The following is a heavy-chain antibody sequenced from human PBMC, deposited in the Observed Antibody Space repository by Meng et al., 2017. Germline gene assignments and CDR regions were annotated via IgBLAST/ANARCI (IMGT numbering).Heavy chain of an antibody. CDR2: INPNSGGT. J-gene: IGHJ5*02. D-gene: IGHD6-19*01. CDR3: ARDSSGWYEGGWFDP. V-gene: IGHV1-2*06. CDR1: GYTFTGYY. Sequence: ASVKVSCKASGYTFTGYYMHWVRQAPGQGLEWMGRINPNSGGTNYAQKFQGRVTMTRDTSISTAYMELGRLRSDDTAVYYCARDSSGWYEGGWFDPWGQGTLVTVSS.